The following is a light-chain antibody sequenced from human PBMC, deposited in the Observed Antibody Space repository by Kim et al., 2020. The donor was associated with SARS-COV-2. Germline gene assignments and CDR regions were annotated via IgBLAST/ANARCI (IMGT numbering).Light chain of an antibody. CDR2: DAS. Sequence: DIQMTQSPSTLSASVGDRVTITCRASQTISSWLAWYQVKPGKAPKLLIYDASGLESGVPSRFSGSGAGTDFTLTISSLQPDDFATYYCQQYNTYPWTFGQGTKVDIK. V-gene: IGKV1-5*01. J-gene: IGKJ1*01. CDR1: QTISSW. CDR3: QQYNTYPWT.